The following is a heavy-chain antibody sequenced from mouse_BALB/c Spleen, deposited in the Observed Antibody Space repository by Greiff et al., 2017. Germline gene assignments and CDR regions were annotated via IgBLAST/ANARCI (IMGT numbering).Heavy chain of an antibody. Sequence: EVKLMESGAELVKPGASVKLSCTASGFNIKDTYMHWVKQRPEQGLEWIGRIDPANGNTKYDPKFQGKATITADTSSNTAYLQLSSLTSEDTAVYYCARPYYRYDEGTWFAYWGQGTLVTVSA. CDR2: IDPANGNT. CDR3: ARPYYRYDEGTWFAY. J-gene: IGHJ3*01. D-gene: IGHD2-14*01. V-gene: IGHV14-3*02. CDR1: GFNIKDTY.